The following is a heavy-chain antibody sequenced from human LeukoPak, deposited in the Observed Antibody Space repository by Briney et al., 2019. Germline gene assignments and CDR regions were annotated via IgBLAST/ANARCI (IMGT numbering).Heavy chain of an antibody. D-gene: IGHD1-26*01. CDR1: GGSISSSSYY. Sequence: SETLSLTCTVSGGSISSSSYYWGWIRQPPGKGLEWIGSIYCSGSTYYNPSLKSRVTISVDTSKNQFSLKLSSVTAADTAVYYCARLRGWVHFDYWGQGTLVTVSS. V-gene: IGHV4-39*07. J-gene: IGHJ4*02. CDR2: IYCSGST. CDR3: ARLRGWVHFDY.